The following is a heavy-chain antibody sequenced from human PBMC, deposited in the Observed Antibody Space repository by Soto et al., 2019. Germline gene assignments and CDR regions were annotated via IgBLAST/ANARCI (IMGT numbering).Heavy chain of an antibody. CDR2: IYASGTT. CDR1: GGPISNFY. V-gene: IGHV4-4*07. Sequence: QVQLQESGPGLVKPSETLSLTCTVSGGPISNFYWSWIRQPAGKGLEWIGRIYASGTTNYNPSLTSRVTMSVDTSNHQFSLNLNSVTAADAAMYYCARGWGSSWYYFDYWGQGTLVTVSS. CDR3: ARGWGSSWYYFDY. J-gene: IGHJ4*02. D-gene: IGHD6-13*01.